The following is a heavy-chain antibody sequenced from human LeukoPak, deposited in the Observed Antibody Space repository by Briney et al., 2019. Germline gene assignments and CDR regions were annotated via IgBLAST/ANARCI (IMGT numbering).Heavy chain of an antibody. CDR1: AVSITSGSYY. CDR2: VHSSGDI. Sequence: QTLSLTRSVSAVSITSGSYYWGWIRQSAGKGLVWIGRVHSSGDIYHNVAFRSRAAVSGDASKNQFSLQLNSVTAADTAVYYCARGASPKDAVFFDYWGQGALITVSS. D-gene: IGHD3-16*01. J-gene: IGHJ4*02. CDR3: ARGASPKDAVFFDY. V-gene: IGHV4-61*02.